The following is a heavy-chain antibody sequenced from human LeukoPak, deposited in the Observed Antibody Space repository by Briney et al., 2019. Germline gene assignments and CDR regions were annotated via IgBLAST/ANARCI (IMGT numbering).Heavy chain of an antibody. CDR2: IRHDGSNE. V-gene: IGHV3-30*02. CDR1: GFSFSNFG. J-gene: IGHJ4*02. D-gene: IGHD3-3*01. CDR3: ARDLGIFGDFDY. Sequence: GGSLRLSCTTSGFSFSNFGMHWVRQAPDKGLEWLAFIRHDGSNEYSADPVKGRFTISRDNSRSTLFLQMDNLRSEDTAIYYCARDLGIFGDFDYWGQGTLVIVSS.